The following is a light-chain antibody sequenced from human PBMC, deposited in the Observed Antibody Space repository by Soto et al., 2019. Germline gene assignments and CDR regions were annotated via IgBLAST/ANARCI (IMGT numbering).Light chain of an antibody. V-gene: IGKV3-20*01. CDR3: QQYGSSPFT. Sequence: EIVLTQSPGTVSVSPGERVTLSCRASQSVSNNFLAWHQQRPGQAPRLLIYGASSRAGGIPDRFRGSGSGTDFILTIYSLEPEALAVYYCQQYGSSPFTFGPGTKVDVK. CDR2: GAS. J-gene: IGKJ3*01. CDR1: QSVSNNF.